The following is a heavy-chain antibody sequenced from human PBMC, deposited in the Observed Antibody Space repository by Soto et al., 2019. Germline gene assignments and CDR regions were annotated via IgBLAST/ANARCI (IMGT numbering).Heavy chain of an antibody. J-gene: IGHJ5*02. Sequence: QVQLVQSGAEVKKPGSSVKVSCKASGGTFSSYAISWVRQAPGQGLEWMGGIIPIFGTANYAQKVQGRVTIPADESTSTAYVELSSLRSEDTAVYYCARDLVSRAGWFDPWGQGTLVTVSS. CDR3: ARDLVSRAGWFDP. V-gene: IGHV1-69*01. CDR1: GGTFSSYA. CDR2: IIPIFGTA.